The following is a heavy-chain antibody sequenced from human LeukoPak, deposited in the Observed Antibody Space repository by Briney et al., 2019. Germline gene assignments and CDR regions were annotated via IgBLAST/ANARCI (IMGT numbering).Heavy chain of an antibody. J-gene: IGHJ6*02. Sequence: GGSLRLSCAASGFTVSSDYMTWVRQAPGRGLEWVSVIYSGGSTYYADSVKGRFTISRDNSKNTVYLQMNSLRAEDTAVYYCARSVAKVGHYYYYGMDVWGQGTTVTVSS. CDR3: ARSVAKVGHYYYYGMDV. CDR1: GFTVSSDY. D-gene: IGHD5/OR15-5a*01. CDR2: IYSGGST. V-gene: IGHV3-53*01.